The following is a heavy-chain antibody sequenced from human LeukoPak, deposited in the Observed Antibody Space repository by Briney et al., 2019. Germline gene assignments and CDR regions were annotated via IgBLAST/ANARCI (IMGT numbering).Heavy chain of an antibody. CDR3: ARSQAATYYYDSSGYYGGY. Sequence: GGSLRLSCTGSGFIFGDYAMSWVRQAPGKGLEWVANIKQDGSEKYYVDSVKGRFTISRDNAKNSLYLQMNSLRAEDTAVYYCARSQAATYYYDSSGYYGGYWGQGTLVTVSS. D-gene: IGHD3-22*01. CDR2: IKQDGSEK. V-gene: IGHV3-7*01. J-gene: IGHJ4*02. CDR1: GFIFGDYA.